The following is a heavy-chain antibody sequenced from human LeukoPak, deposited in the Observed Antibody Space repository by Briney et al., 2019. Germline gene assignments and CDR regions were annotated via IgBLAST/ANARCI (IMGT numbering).Heavy chain of an antibody. CDR1: GGSISSSNW. V-gene: IGHV4-4*02. CDR2: IYHSGST. D-gene: IGHD6-19*01. Sequence: SGTLSLTCAVSGGSISSSNWWSWVRQPPGKGLEWIGYIYHSGSTNYNPSLKSRVTISVDTSKNQFSLKLSSVTAADTAVYYCARLETSSGSLSYFDCWGQGTLVTVSS. CDR3: ARLETSSGSLSYFDC. J-gene: IGHJ4*02.